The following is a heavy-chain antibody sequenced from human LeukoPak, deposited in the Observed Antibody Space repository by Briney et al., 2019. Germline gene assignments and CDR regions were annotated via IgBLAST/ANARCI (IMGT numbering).Heavy chain of an antibody. CDR3: ATSAARAIES. J-gene: IGHJ4*02. CDR2: IKQDGSEK. Sequence: GGSLRLSCAASGFTFSSYWMSWVRQAPGKGLECVANIKQDGSEKYYVDSVKGRFTLSRDNAKNSLYLQMDSLRVEDTAVYYCATSAARAIESWGQGTLVTVSS. V-gene: IGHV3-7*01. CDR1: GFTFSSYW. D-gene: IGHD6-25*01.